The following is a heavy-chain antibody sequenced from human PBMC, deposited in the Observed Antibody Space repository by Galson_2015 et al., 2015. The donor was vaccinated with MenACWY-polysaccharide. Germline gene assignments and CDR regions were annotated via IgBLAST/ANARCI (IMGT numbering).Heavy chain of an antibody. Sequence: SHGLSSGASGLTFSTHPMSGARPAAGMGVEAVSRTSESGGRTLYADSVKGRFTISRDNSKNMLYLQMNSLRVDDAAVYYCASEDAYYYGMDVWGQGTTVTVSS. CDR1: GLTFSTHP. V-gene: IGHV3-23*01. J-gene: IGHJ6*02. CDR3: ASEDAYYYGMDV. CDR2: TSESGGRT.